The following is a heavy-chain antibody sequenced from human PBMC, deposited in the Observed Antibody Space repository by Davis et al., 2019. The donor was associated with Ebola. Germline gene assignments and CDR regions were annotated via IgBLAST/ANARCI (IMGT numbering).Heavy chain of an antibody. CDR2: INHSGST. Sequence: SETLSLTCAVYGGSFSGYYWSWIRQPPGKGLEWNGEINHSGSTNYNPSLKSRVTISVETSKNQFPLKLSSVTAADTAVYYCARGSPVVVVAAMLRGAPDYWGQGTLVTVSS. D-gene: IGHD2-15*01. CDR3: ARGSPVVVVAAMLRGAPDY. V-gene: IGHV4-34*01. CDR1: GGSFSGYY. J-gene: IGHJ4*02.